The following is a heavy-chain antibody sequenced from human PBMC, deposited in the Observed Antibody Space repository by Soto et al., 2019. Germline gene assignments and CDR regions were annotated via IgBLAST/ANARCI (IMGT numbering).Heavy chain of an antibody. CDR3: ARRTTVSKSYYYYYGMDV. V-gene: IGHV1-69*13. CDR2: IIPIFGTA. D-gene: IGHD4-17*01. Sequence: ASVKVSCKASGGTFSSYAISWVRQAPGQGLEWMGGIIPIFGTANYAQKFQGRVTITADESTSTAYMELSSLRSEDTAVYYCARRTTVSKSYYYYYGMDVWGQGTTVTVSS. CDR1: GGTFSSYA. J-gene: IGHJ6*02.